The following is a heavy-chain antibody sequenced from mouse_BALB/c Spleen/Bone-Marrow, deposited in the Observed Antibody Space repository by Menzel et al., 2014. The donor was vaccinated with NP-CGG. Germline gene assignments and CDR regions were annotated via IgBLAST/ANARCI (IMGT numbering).Heavy chain of an antibody. CDR3: ARREYGNGGFAY. Sequence: QVQLKESGAELARPGASVKLSRKASGYTFTDYYINWVKQRTGQGLEWIGEIYPGSGNTYYNEKFKGKATLTADKSSSTAYMQLSGLTSEDSAVYFCARREYGNGGFAYWGQGTLVTVSA. CDR2: IYPGSGNT. CDR1: GYTFTDYY. J-gene: IGHJ3*01. V-gene: IGHV1-77*01. D-gene: IGHD2-10*02.